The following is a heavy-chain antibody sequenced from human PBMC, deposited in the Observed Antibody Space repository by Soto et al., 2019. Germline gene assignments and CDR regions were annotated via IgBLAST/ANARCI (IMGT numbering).Heavy chain of an antibody. CDR2: IIPIFGTA. D-gene: IGHD3-3*01. Sequence: QVQLVQSGAEVKKPGSSVKVSCKASGGTFSSYIISWVRQAPGQGLEWMGGIIPIFGTANYAQNFQGRVTITADKSTNTAYMELSSLRSEDTAVYYCARNFRNGEPPFDYWGQGTLVTVSS. CDR3: ARNFRNGEPPFDY. CDR1: GGTFSSYI. V-gene: IGHV1-69*06. J-gene: IGHJ4*02.